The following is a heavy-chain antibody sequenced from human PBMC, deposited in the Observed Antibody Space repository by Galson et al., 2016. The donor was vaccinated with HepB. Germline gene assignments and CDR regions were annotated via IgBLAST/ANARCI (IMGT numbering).Heavy chain of an antibody. CDR3: ASSGYSSIWYCY. CDR1: GFTFSSYS. Sequence: SLRLSCAASGFTFSSYSMNWVRQAPGKGLEWVSYISSSSSTIYYADSLKGRFTISRDNAKNSLYLQINSLRAEDTAVYYCASSGYSSIWYCYWGHGTLVTVSS. D-gene: IGHD6-13*01. J-gene: IGHJ4*01. CDR2: ISSSSSTI. V-gene: IGHV3-48*01.